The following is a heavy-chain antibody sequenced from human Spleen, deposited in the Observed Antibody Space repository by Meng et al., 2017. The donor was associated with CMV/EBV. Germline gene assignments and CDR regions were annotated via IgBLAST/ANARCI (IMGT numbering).Heavy chain of an antibody. Sequence: SVKVSCKASGGTFSSYAISGVRQAPGQGLEWMGGIIPILGIANYAQKFQGRVTITADKSTSTAYMELSSLRSEDTAVYYCARVYCTIAEGAVLRFLEYDYWGQGTLVTVSS. CDR3: ARVYCTIAEGAVLRFLEYDY. CDR1: GGTFSSYA. D-gene: IGHD3-3*01. V-gene: IGHV1-69*10. J-gene: IGHJ4*02. CDR2: IIPILGIA.